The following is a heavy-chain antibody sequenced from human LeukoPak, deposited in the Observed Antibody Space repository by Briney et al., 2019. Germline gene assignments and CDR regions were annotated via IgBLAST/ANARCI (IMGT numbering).Heavy chain of an antibody. V-gene: IGHV3-48*03. CDR1: GFTFSSYE. CDR2: ISSSGSTI. J-gene: IGHJ5*02. D-gene: IGHD5-18*01. Sequence: GGSLRLSCAASGFTFSSYEMNWVRQAPGKGLEWVSYISSSGSTIYYADSVKGRFTISRDNAKNSLYLQMNSLRAKDTAVYYCASICSGGSCQRGYSYGYHPDPWGQGTLVTVSS. CDR3: ASICSGGSCQRGYSYGYHPDP.